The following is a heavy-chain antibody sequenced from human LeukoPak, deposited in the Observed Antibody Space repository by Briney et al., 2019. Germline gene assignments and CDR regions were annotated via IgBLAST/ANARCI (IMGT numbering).Heavy chain of an antibody. V-gene: IGHV1-2*02. J-gene: IGHJ4*02. CDR3: ARGDIVVVIAHIFACDY. CDR1: GYTFTGYY. D-gene: IGHD2-21*01. Sequence: EASVKVSCKASGYTFTGYYMHWVRQAPGQGLEWMGWINPNSGGTNYAQKFQGRVTMTRDTSISTAYMELSRLRSDDTAVYYCARGDIVVVIAHIFACDYWGQGTLVTVSS. CDR2: INPNSGGT.